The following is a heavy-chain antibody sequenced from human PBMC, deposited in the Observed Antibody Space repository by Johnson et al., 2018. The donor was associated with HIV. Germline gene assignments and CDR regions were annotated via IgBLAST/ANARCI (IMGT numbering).Heavy chain of an antibody. V-gene: IGHV3-15*01. CDR2: IKSKTDGGTT. D-gene: IGHD1-1*01. CDR3: TTDPWWNGYHAFDI. Sequence: VQLVESGGGVVQPGRSLRLSCAASGFTFSIYDIHWVRQAPGKVLEWVGRIKSKTDGGTTDYAAPVKCRFTISRHDSKNMLYLQMNSLKTEDTAGYYCTTDPWWNGYHAFDIWGQGTMVTVSS. J-gene: IGHJ3*02. CDR1: GFTFSIYD.